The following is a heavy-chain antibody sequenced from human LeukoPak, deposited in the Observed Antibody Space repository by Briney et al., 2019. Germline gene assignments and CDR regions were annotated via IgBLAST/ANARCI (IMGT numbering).Heavy chain of an antibody. CDR1: GGSFSGYY. V-gene: IGHV4-34*01. CDR2: INHSGST. Sequence: SETLSLTCAVYGGSFSGYYWSWIRQPPGKGLEWIGEINHSGSTNYNPSLKSRVTISVDTSKNQFSLKLSSVTAADTAVYYCAIERSGCSSITFDYWGQGTLVTVSS. D-gene: IGHD2-15*01. J-gene: IGHJ4*02. CDR3: AIERSGCSSITFDY.